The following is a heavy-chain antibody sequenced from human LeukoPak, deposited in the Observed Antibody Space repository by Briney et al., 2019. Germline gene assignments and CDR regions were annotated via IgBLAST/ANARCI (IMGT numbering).Heavy chain of an antibody. Sequence: GSLRLSSAASGVTPCTYAMSSVREAPGQGVEWVSALCGSGGSTYYADSVKGRFTISRDNSKNTLYLQMNSLRAEDTAVYYCAKARDYYYYYYMDVWGKGTTVTVSS. V-gene: IGHV3-23*01. CDR3: AKARDYYYYYYMDV. CDR1: GVTPCTYA. CDR2: LCGSGGST. J-gene: IGHJ6*03.